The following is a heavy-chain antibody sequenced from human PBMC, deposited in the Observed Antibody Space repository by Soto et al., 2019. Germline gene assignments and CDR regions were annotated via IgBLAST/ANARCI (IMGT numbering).Heavy chain of an antibody. CDR2: ISVRGGST. J-gene: IGHJ6*01. V-gene: IGHV3-23*01. CDR1: GFTFSSYA. D-gene: IGHD2-15*01. Sequence: EVQLLESGGGLVQPVGSLRLSCAASGFTFSSYAMSWVRQAPGKGLEWVSGISVRGGSTYYAVSMKGRITISRDKSKITLDVQVTSLRTDDTAVYYCAKALSSSFTGSSCPYGMHVWGQGTTVTVSS. CDR3: AKALSSSFTGSSCPYGMHV.